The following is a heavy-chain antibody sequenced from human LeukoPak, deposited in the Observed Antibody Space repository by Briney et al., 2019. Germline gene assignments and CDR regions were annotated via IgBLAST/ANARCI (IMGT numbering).Heavy chain of an antibody. CDR2: INPHSGGT. V-gene: IGHV1-2*02. Sequence: ASVKVSCKASGGTFSSYAISWVRQAPGQGLEWMGWINPHSGGTNYAQKFQGRVTMTRDTSISTAYMELSSLRSDDTAMYYCAKRFERTYYFDYWGQETLVTVSS. CDR3: AKRFERTYYFDY. J-gene: IGHJ4*02. D-gene: IGHD3-10*01. CDR1: GGTFSSYA.